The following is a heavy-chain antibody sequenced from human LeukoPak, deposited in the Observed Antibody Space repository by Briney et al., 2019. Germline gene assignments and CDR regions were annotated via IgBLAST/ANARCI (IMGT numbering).Heavy chain of an antibody. V-gene: IGHV3-23*01. CDR3: AKGSIAAAGKPY. Sequence: ASXFTFSSYAMSWVRQAPGKGLEXVSAISGSGGSTYYADCVKGRFTISRDNSKNTLYLQMNSLRAEDTAVYYCAKGSIAAAGKPYWGQGTLVTVSS. D-gene: IGHD6-13*01. CDR1: XFTFSSYA. CDR2: ISGSGGST. J-gene: IGHJ4*02.